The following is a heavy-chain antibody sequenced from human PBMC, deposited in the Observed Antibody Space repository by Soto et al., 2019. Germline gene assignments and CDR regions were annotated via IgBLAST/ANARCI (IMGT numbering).Heavy chain of an antibody. CDR2: IHPANGDT. CDR3: AIQSIAILRKVGDF. CDR1: GYIFTTYV. D-gene: IGHD1-26*01. V-gene: IGHV1-3*01. Sequence: ASVKVSCKASGYIFTTYVVLWMRQAPGQRLEWVGWIHPANGDTRYLQKFRGRATLTTDTSATPAYMELSSLTPEDTAVYYCAIQSIAILRKVGDFWAQGALVTV. J-gene: IGHJ4*02.